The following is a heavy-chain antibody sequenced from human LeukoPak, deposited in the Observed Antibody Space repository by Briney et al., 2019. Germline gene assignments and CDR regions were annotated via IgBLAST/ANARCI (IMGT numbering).Heavy chain of an antibody. J-gene: IGHJ4*02. CDR2: IRYDGSNK. Sequence: GGSLRLSCAASGFTFSSYGMHWVRQAPGKGLEWVAFIRYDGSNKYYADSVKGRFTISRDNSKNTLYLQMNSLRAEDTAVYYCAKDRRDSSGSPPLDYWGQGTLVTVSS. CDR1: GFTFSSYG. V-gene: IGHV3-30*02. D-gene: IGHD3-22*01. CDR3: AKDRRDSSGSPPLDY.